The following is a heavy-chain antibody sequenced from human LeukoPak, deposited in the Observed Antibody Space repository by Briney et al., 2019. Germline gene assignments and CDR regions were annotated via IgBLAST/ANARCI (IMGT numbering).Heavy chain of an antibody. D-gene: IGHD3-22*01. CDR2: ISGSGGST. CDR1: GFTFSSYA. V-gene: IGHV3-23*01. Sequence: GGSLRLSCAASGFTFSSYAMSWVRQAPGKGLEWVSAISGSGGSTYYADSVKGRFTISRDNSKNTLYLQMNSLRAEDTAVYYCAKAAGWRYYDSSGYLIDYWGQGTLVTVSS. CDR3: AKAAGWRYYDSSGYLIDY. J-gene: IGHJ4*02.